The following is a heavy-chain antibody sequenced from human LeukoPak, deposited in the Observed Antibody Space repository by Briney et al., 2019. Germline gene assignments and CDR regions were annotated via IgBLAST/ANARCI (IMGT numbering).Heavy chain of an antibody. CDR1: GFTFSSYA. CDR2: ISYDGSNK. CDR3: ARLKLRGIAAAGYYFDY. V-gene: IGHV3-30-3*01. D-gene: IGHD6-13*01. Sequence: PGGSLRLSCAASGFTFSSYAMHWVRQAPGKGLEGVAVISYDGSNKYYADSVKGRFTISRDNSKNTLYLQMNSLRAEDTAVYYCARLKLRGIAAAGYYFDYWGQGTLVAVSS. J-gene: IGHJ4*02.